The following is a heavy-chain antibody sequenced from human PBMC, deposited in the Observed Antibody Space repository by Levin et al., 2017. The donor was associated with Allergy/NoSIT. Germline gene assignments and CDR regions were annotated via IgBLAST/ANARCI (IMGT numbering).Heavy chain of an antibody. CDR1: GYTFSGYY. J-gene: IGHJ4*02. Sequence: VASVKVSCKASGYTFSGYYIHWVRQAPGQGLEWMGWITPNSGGTNYAQKFQGRVTLTRDTSISTVYMELSRLRSDDTAVYYCARGPGGSLDYWGQGTLVTVSS. D-gene: IGHD3-16*01. CDR3: ARGPGGSLDY. V-gene: IGHV1-2*02. CDR2: ITPNSGGT.